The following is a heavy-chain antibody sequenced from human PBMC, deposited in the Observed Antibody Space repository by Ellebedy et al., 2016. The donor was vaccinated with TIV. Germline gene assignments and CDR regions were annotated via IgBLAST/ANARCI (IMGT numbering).Heavy chain of an antibody. CDR3: ASTDWNDVYFDH. CDR2: INPNTGNT. J-gene: IGHJ4*02. Sequence: ASVKVSCXASGYTFTSYDINWVRQAPGQGLEWMGIINPNTGNTAYAQRFQGRLTMTRDTSTSTIYMDLSSLRSEDTAVYYCASTDWNDVYFDHWGQGTLVTVSS. D-gene: IGHD1-1*01. V-gene: IGHV1-46*03. CDR1: GYTFTSYD.